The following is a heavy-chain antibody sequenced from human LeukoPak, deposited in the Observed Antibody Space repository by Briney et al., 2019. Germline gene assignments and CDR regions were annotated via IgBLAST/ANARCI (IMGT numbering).Heavy chain of an antibody. J-gene: IGHJ4*02. V-gene: IGHV3-33*08. CDR2: IWYDGGNK. CDR1: GFTVSSNY. Sequence: PGGSLRLSCAASGFTVSSNYMSWVRQAPGKGLEWVAVIWYDGGNKYYADSVKGRFTISRDNSKNTMYLQMNSLRAEDTAMYYCARVAPIYSSSLYYLDYWGQGTLVTVSS. CDR3: ARVAPIYSSSLYYLDY. D-gene: IGHD6-13*01.